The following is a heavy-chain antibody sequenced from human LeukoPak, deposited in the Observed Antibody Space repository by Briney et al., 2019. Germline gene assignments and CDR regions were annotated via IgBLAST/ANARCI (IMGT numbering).Heavy chain of an antibody. Sequence: GGSLRLSCAASGFTFASYSMNWVRQAPGKGLEWVSSISGDSTYIYNAGSVKGRFTISRDNAQASLYLQMISLRAEDTAVYYCARDQRLRWDWFDPWGQGTLVTVSS. CDR3: ARDQRLRWDWFDP. J-gene: IGHJ5*02. CDR1: GFTFASYS. V-gene: IGHV3-21*01. CDR2: ISGDSTYI. D-gene: IGHD5-12*01.